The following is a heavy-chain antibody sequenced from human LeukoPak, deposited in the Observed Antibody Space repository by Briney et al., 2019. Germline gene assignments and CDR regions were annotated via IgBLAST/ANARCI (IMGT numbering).Heavy chain of an antibody. CDR2: IYPSDSDT. V-gene: IGHV5-51*01. J-gene: IGHJ6*03. CDR1: GFSFTNYW. D-gene: IGHD2-2*01. CDR3: ARLGVVVPSANYYYYMDV. Sequence: GESLRISCKGSGFSFTNYWIAWVRQMPGKGLEWMGIIYPSDSDTRYSPSFQDQVTISADKSINTAYLQWSSLKASDTAMYYCARLGVVVPSANYYYYMDVWGKGTPVTVSS.